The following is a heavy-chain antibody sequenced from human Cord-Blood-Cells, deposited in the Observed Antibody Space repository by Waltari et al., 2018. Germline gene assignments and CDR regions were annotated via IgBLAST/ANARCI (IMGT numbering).Heavy chain of an antibody. CDR2: ISGSGGST. V-gene: IGHV3-23*01. CDR3: AKGTRELFYWYFDL. D-gene: IGHD1-26*01. Sequence: WVRQAPGKGLEWVSAISGSGGSTYYADSVKGRFTISRDNSKNTLYLQMNSLRAEDTAVYYCAKGTRELFYWYFDLWGRGTLVTVSS. J-gene: IGHJ2*01.